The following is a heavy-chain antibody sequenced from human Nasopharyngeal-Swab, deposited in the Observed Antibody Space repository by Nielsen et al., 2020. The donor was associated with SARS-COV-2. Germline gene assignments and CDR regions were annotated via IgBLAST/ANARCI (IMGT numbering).Heavy chain of an antibody. V-gene: IGHV3-74*01. Sequence: ESLKISCAASGFTFSSYWMHLVRQAPGKGLVWVSRINSDGSSTSYADSVKGRFTISRDNAKNTLYLQMNSLRAEDTAVYYCAIISHDYGDFFDYWGQGTLVTVSS. CDR2: INSDGSST. CDR1: GFTFSSYW. J-gene: IGHJ4*02. D-gene: IGHD4-17*01. CDR3: AIISHDYGDFFDY.